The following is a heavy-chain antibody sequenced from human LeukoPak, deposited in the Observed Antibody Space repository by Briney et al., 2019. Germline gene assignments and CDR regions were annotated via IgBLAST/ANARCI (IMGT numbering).Heavy chain of an antibody. D-gene: IGHD1-1*01. J-gene: IGHJ4*02. CDR2: ISTSGSYT. Sequence: GGSLRLSCAASGFTFSDYSMNWVRQAPGKGLECVSYISTSGSYTNYADSVKGRFTISRDNAKNSLYLQMNSLRADDTAVYYCARVGATAGNWGQGTLVTVSS. V-gene: IGHV3-21*05. CDR3: ARVGATAGN. CDR1: GFTFSDYS.